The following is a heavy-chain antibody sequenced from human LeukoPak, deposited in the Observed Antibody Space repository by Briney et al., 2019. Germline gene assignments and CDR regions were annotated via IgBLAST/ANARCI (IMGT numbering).Heavy chain of an antibody. CDR1: GGTFSSYA. J-gene: IGHJ2*01. Sequence: ASVKVSCKASGGTFSSYAISWVRQAPGQGLEWMGRIIPILGIANYAQKFQGRVTITADKSTSTAYMELSSLRSEDTAVYYCARRYLTDAYWYFDLWGRGTLVTVSS. CDR3: ARRYLTDAYWYFDL. D-gene: IGHD2-2*02. CDR2: IIPILGIA. V-gene: IGHV1-69*04.